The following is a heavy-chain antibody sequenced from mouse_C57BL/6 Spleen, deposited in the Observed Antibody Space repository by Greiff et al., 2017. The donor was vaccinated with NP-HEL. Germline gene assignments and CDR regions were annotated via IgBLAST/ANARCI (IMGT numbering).Heavy chain of an antibody. V-gene: IGHV1-55*01. CDR1: GYTFTSYW. D-gene: IGHD2-14*01. CDR2: IYPGSGST. Sequence: QVQLQQPGAELVKPGASVKMSCKASGYTFTSYWITWVKQRPGQGLQWIGDIYPGSGSTNYNEKFKSKATLTVDTSSSTAYMQLSSLTSEDSAVYYCARSEGYRPWFAYWGQGTLVTVSA. CDR3: ARSEGYRPWFAY. J-gene: IGHJ3*01.